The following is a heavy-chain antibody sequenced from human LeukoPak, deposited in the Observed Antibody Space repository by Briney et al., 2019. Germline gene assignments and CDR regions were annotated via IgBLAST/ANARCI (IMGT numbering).Heavy chain of an antibody. CDR1: GYTFTSYG. D-gene: IGHD3-10*01. CDR2: ISAYNGNT. V-gene: IGHV1-18*01. Sequence: GASVKVSCKASGYTFTSYGISWVRQAPGQGLEWMGWISAYNGNTNYAQKLQGRVTMTTDTSTSTAYMELRSLRSDDTAVYYCARDILEYYYGSGSFDPHDCWGQGTLVTVSS. CDR3: ARDILEYYYGSGSFDPHDC. J-gene: IGHJ4*02.